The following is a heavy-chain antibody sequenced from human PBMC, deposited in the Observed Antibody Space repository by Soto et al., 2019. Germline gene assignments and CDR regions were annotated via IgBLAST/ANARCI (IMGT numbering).Heavy chain of an antibody. D-gene: IGHD3-10*01. CDR1: GFTFSSYA. CDR3: ANFGYYGSGSYYNGIGY. V-gene: IGHV3-23*01. Sequence: EVQLLASGGGLVQPGGSLRLSCAASGFTFSSYAMSWVRQAPGKGLEWVSACSGSCGSTYYADSVKGRFNISRDNSKNTLYLQMNSLRAEYRSVYYCANFGYYGSGSYYNGIGYWGQGTLVTVSS. J-gene: IGHJ4*02. CDR2: CSGSCGST.